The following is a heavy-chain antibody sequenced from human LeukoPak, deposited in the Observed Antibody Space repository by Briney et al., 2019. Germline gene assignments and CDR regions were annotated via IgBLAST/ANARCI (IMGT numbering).Heavy chain of an antibody. CDR2: IGAGGDT. V-gene: IGHV3-13*01. Sequence: GGSLRLSCAASGFTFITYDMHWVRQAPGKGLEWVSAIGAGGDTHYADSVKGRFTISRENARHSLNLQMNSLRAGDTAVYYCARDFHRYCYDCGDYYTTFDIWGQGTMVTASS. D-gene: IGHD3-22*01. CDR3: ARDFHRYCYDCGDYYTTFDI. CDR1: GFTFITYD. J-gene: IGHJ3*02.